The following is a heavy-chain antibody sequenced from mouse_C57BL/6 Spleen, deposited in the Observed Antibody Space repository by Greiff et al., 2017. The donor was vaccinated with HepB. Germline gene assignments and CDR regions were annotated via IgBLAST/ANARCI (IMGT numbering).Heavy chain of an antibody. J-gene: IGHJ1*03. CDR1: GYTFTSYW. D-gene: IGHD1-1*01. V-gene: IGHV1-55*01. Sequence: VQLQHPGAELVKPGASVKMSCKASGYTFTSYWITWVKQRPGQGLEWIGDIYPGSGSTNYNEKFKSKATLTVDTSSSTAYMQLSSLTSEDSAVYYCARRYYGSSYVNWYFDVWGTGTTVTVSS. CDR3: ARRYYGSSYVNWYFDV. CDR2: IYPGSGST.